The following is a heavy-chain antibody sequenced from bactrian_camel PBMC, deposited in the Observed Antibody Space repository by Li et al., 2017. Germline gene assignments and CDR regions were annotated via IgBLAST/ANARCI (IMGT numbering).Heavy chain of an antibody. Sequence: HVQLVESGGGSAQVGGSLSLSCSASADALMYMAWFRQAPGKEREAVATKWMGSRNSLVAASVKGRFTIARDNAANTLFLLMTRLKPEDTAMYYCAQGKFGGGATEWTMPPPRGQGTQVTVS. J-gene: IGHJ4*01. CDR3: AQGKFGGGATEWTMPPP. D-gene: IGHD4*01. CDR2: KWMGSRNS. V-gene: IGHV3-3*01. CDR1: ADALMY.